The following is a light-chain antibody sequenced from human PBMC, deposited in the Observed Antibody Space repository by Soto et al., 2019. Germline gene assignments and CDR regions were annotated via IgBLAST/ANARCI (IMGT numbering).Light chain of an antibody. J-gene: IGLJ2*01. CDR2: EVS. Sequence: QSVLTQPASVSGSPGQSITISCTGTSSDVGGYNYLSWYQQHPGKAPKLMIYEVSNRPSGVSNRFSGSKAGNTASLTISGLQAEDEADYYCSSYTSSSTHVVFGGGTKVTVL. CDR1: SSDVGGYNY. CDR3: SSYTSSSTHVV. V-gene: IGLV2-14*01.